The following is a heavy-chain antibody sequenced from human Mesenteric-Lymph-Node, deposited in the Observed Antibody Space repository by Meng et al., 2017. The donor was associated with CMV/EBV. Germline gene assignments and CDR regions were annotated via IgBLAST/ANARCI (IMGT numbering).Heavy chain of an antibody. Sequence: SETLSLTCTVSGGSISSGDYYWTWIRQPPGKGLEWIGYSSNSGSTYYNPALKSPLTISVDTSKNQFSLRLSSVTANDTAVYYCARVRPPRDLTFDYWGQGTLVTVSS. CDR3: ARVRPPRDLTFDY. J-gene: IGHJ4*02. V-gene: IGHV4-30-4*08. CDR2: SSNSGST. CDR1: GGSISSGDYY. D-gene: IGHD3-9*01.